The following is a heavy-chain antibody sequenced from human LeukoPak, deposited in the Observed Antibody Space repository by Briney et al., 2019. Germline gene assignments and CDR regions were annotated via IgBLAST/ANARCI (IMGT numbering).Heavy chain of an antibody. D-gene: IGHD6-19*01. J-gene: IGHJ6*02. CDR2: IIPILGIA. CDR1: GGTFSSYA. Sequence: SVKVSCKASGGTFSSYAISWVRQAPGQGLEWMGRIIPILGIANYAQKFQGRVTITADKSTSTDYMELSSLRSEDTAVYYCARTTGIAVEGGPQIKTKPPGIVWLQWGYYYYYGMDVWGQGTTVTVSS. V-gene: IGHV1-69*04. CDR3: ARTTGIAVEGGPQIKTKPPGIVWLQWGYYYYYGMDV.